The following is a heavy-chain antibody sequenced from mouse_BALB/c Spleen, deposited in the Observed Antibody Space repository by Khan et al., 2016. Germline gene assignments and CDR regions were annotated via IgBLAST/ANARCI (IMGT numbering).Heavy chain of an antibody. V-gene: IGHV5-4*02. CDR2: ISDGGAYT. CDR3: ERACGNYGYVAG. D-gene: IGHD6-1*01. Sequence: EVELVESGGGLVKPGGSLKLSCAASGFTFSDYYMYWVRQTPEKRLEWVATISDGGAYTYYPDSVKGRFTISRDNAKNNLYLQMSSLKSEDTAMXYCERACGNYGYVAGWGEGTTVTVSS. J-gene: IGHJ1*01. CDR1: GFTFSDYY.